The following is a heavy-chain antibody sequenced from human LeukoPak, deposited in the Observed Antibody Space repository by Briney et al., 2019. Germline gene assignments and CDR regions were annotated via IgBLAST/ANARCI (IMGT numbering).Heavy chain of an antibody. V-gene: IGHV3-48*01. Sequence: GGSLRLSCAASGFTFSSYSMNWVRQAPGKGQEWVSYISSSSSTIYYADSVKGRFAISRDNAKNSLYLQMNSLRAEDTAVYYCAREGARIAARPYYFDYWGQGTLVTVSS. CDR3: AREGARIAARPYYFDY. CDR1: GFTFSSYS. J-gene: IGHJ4*02. CDR2: ISSSSSTI. D-gene: IGHD6-6*01.